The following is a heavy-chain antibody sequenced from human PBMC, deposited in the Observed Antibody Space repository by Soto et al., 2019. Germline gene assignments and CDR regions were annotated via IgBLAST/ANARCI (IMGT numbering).Heavy chain of an antibody. V-gene: IGHV3-48*03. CDR3: ARDTGCSNGICSRFDY. Sequence: WGFLLLACAASGFTFTSYDMNWVRQAPGKGLDWISYISSSGNSINYADSVKGRFTISIDNAKSSLYLQMNSLRAEDTAVYYCARDTGCSNGICSRFDYWGHGTLVTVSS. J-gene: IGHJ4*01. CDR2: ISSSGNSI. CDR1: GFTFTSYD. D-gene: IGHD2-8*01.